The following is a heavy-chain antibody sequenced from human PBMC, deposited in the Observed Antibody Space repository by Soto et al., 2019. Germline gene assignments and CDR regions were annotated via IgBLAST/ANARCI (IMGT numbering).Heavy chain of an antibody. V-gene: IGHV1-8*01. CDR2: MNPNSGNT. Sequence: TLWASVKVSCKASGYTFTSYDINWVRQATGQGLEWMGWMNPNSGNTGYAQKFQGRVTMTRNTSISTAYMELSSLRSEDTAVYYCAITYAGAGALLWFGEPRAFDIWGQGTMVTVSS. D-gene: IGHD3-10*01. CDR1: GYTFTSYD. CDR3: AITYAGAGALLWFGEPRAFDI. J-gene: IGHJ3*02.